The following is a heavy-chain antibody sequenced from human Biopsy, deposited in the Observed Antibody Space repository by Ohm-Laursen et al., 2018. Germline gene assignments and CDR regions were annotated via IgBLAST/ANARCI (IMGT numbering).Heavy chain of an antibody. Sequence: SVKVSCNASGYSFTKYYINWVRQAPGQGLEWMGIIDPTGGTTSYAEKFQGRVTLTRDTSTGTVYLELNSLIYEDTALYYCARDETGSSVFGPYYYGMDVWGQGTTVTVSS. V-gene: IGHV1-46*01. CDR3: ARDETGSSVFGPYYYGMDV. CDR2: IDPTGGTT. D-gene: IGHD3-9*01. CDR1: GYSFTKYY. J-gene: IGHJ6*02.